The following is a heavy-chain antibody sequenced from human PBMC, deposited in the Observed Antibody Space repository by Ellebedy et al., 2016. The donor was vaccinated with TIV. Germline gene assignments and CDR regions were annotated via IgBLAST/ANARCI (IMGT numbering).Heavy chain of an antibody. CDR2: INLNSGVK. Sequence: AASVKVSCKAFGYTLTTYYMHWARPAPGQGLAWMGWINLNSGVKQYAQKFQGRVTMTRDTSISTSYMELSRLRSDDTAVYYCASLGGYDLFDYWGQGTLVTVSS. V-gene: IGHV1-2*02. CDR1: GYTLTTYY. CDR3: ASLGGYDLFDY. D-gene: IGHD5-12*01. J-gene: IGHJ4*02.